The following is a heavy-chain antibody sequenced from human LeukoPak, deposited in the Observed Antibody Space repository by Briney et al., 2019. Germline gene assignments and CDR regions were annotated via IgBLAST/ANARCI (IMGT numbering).Heavy chain of an antibody. J-gene: IGHJ4*02. CDR2: ISAYNGKT. V-gene: IGHV1-18*01. D-gene: IGHD5-18*01. CDR3: ARDHARDTAIGY. Sequence: GASVKVSCKASGYTFISYGISWVGQAPGQGGEGRGWISAYNGKTNYAQKFQGRVTITTDTATRKAYMELRKLRSDDTAVYYCARDHARDTAIGYWGQGTLVTVSS. CDR1: GYTFISYG.